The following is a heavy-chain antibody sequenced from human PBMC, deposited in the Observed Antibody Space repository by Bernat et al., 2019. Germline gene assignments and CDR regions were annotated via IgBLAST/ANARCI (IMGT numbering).Heavy chain of an antibody. V-gene: IGHV3-30-3*01. CDR3: ARDRRGTVSGGMDV. CDR2: IPYDGANK. CDR1: GFTFRSYA. D-gene: IGHD3-16*01. J-gene: IGHJ6*02. Sequence: VQLVESGGGAVQPGRPLRLSCAASGFTFRSYAMHWVRQAPGKGLEWVADIPYDGANKYYADSVKGRFTISRDNSKNTLYLQMNSLRAEDTAVYYCARDRRGTVSGGMDVWGQGTTVTVSS.